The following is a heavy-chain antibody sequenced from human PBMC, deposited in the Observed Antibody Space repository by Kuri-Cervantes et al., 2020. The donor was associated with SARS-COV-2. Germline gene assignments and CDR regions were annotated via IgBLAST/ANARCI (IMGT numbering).Heavy chain of an antibody. CDR3: VRDNKFTSGTGSYYEH. Sequence: GGSLRLSCAASGFTFDDYAMHWVRQAPGKGLEWVSGISWNSGSIGYADSVKGQFTISRDNAKNSLYLQMNSLRAEDTALYYCVRDNKFTSGTGSYYEHWGQGTLVTVSS. CDR2: ISWNSGSI. CDR1: GFTFDDYA. V-gene: IGHV3-9*01. J-gene: IGHJ4*01. D-gene: IGHD3-10*01.